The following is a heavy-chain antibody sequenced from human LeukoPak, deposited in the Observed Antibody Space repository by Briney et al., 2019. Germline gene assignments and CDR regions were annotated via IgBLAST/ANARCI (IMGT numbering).Heavy chain of an antibody. CDR2: ISSNGGST. D-gene: IGHD5-24*01. CDR1: GFTFSTYA. Sequence: GGSLRLSCAASGFTFSTYAMHWVRQAPGKGLEYVSAISSNGGSTYYANSVKGRFTISRDNSKNTLYLQMGSLRAEDTAVYYCAKDRGRRDGYNLNYFDYWGQGTLVTVSS. V-gene: IGHV3-64*01. CDR3: AKDRGRRDGYNLNYFDY. J-gene: IGHJ4*02.